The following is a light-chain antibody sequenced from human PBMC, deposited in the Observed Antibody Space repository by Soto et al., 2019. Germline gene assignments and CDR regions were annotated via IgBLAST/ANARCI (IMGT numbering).Light chain of an antibody. CDR2: KAS. CDR3: QQSNTYSYT. CDR1: QSINSW. J-gene: IGKJ2*01. Sequence: DIQMTQSPSTLSASIGDRVTITCRASQSINSWLAWYQQKPGKAPKLLIYKASNLESGVPSRFSGSGSGTEFTLTISSLQPDDFATYYCQQSNTYSYTFGQGTKLEIK. V-gene: IGKV1-5*03.